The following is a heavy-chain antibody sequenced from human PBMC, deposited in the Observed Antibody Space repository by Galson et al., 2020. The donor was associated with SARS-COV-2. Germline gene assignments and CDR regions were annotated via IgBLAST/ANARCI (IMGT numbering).Heavy chain of an antibody. CDR1: GFTFSSYR. CDR2: ISSRNTTI. D-gene: IGHD5-12*01. Sequence: TGGSLRLSCAASGFTFSSYRFNWVRQAPGKGLEWVSYISSRNTTINYADSVKGRFTISRDNAKNSLFLQLSDLKDEDTAVYYCVRASRIYSGYDHYYFDYWGQGTLVTVSS. J-gene: IGHJ4*02. V-gene: IGHV3-48*02. CDR3: VRASRIYSGYDHYYFDY.